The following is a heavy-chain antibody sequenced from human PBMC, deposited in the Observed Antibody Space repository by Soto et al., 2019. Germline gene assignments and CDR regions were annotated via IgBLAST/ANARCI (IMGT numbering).Heavy chain of an antibody. V-gene: IGHV4-30-4*01. CDR2: IYYSGST. Sequence: QLQLRESGPGLVKPSETLSLTCTVSGGPISGGVGRLYFLSWIHQPPGKGLEWIGYIYYSGSTYYNLSLKSRVTISVDTSKKPLSQRLSSVTAADAAVYYCAREVIPLHTDWYFDLWGRGTLVTVSS. CDR3: AREVIPLHTDWYFDL. CDR1: GGPISGGVGRLYF. D-gene: IGHD2-15*01. J-gene: IGHJ2*01.